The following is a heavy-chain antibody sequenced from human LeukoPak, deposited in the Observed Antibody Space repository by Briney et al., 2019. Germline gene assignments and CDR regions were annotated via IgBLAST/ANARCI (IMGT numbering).Heavy chain of an antibody. V-gene: IGHV3-30*18. Sequence: PGGSLRLSCAASGFTFSSYGMHWVRQAPGKGLEWVAVISYDGSNKYYADSVKGRFTISRDNSENTLYLQMNSLRAEDTAVYYCAKAWKWELLTYYDYWGQGTLVTVSS. D-gene: IGHD1-26*01. J-gene: IGHJ4*02. CDR2: ISYDGSNK. CDR1: GFTFSSYG. CDR3: AKAWKWELLTYYDY.